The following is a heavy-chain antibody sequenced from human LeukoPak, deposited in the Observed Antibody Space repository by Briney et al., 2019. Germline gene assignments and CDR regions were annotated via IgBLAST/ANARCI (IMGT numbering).Heavy chain of an antibody. V-gene: IGHV4-38-2*02. D-gene: IGHD1-26*01. Sequence: SETLSLTCTVSAYSISNGFVWGWIRQPPGKGLEWIASIYHSGTTYYTPSLKSRVTMSVDTSKNQFSLRLSSVTAADTAVYYCTRLSHVAGAPKVSWFDPWGQGTLVTVSS. CDR1: AYSISNGFV. CDR3: TRLSHVAGAPKVSWFDP. J-gene: IGHJ5*02. CDR2: IYHSGTT.